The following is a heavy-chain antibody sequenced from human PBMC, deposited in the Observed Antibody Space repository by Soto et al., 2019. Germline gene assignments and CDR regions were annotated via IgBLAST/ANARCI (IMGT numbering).Heavy chain of an antibody. J-gene: IGHJ6*02. CDR1: GFTFSSYG. CDR3: ARGQTLGGNLYYGMDV. Sequence: QVQLVESGGGVVQPGRSLRLSCAASGFTFSSYGMHWVRQAPGKGLEWVAVIWYDGSNKYYADSVKGRFTISRDNSKNTLYLQMNSLRAEDTAVYYCARGQTLGGNLYYGMDVWGQGTTVTVSS. CDR2: IWYDGSNK. D-gene: IGHD3-16*01. V-gene: IGHV3-33*01.